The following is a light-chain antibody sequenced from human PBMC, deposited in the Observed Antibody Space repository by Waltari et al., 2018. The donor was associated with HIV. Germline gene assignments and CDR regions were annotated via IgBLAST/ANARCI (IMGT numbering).Light chain of an antibody. Sequence: SYELTQPPSVSVSPGQTARITCSGDALPKQYAYGYQQKPGQAPVLVIYKDSERPSGIPERFSGSSSGTTVTLTISGVQAEDEADYYCQSADSSGTYWVFGGGTKLTVL. CDR1: ALPKQY. V-gene: IGLV3-25*03. CDR2: KDS. CDR3: QSADSSGTYWV. J-gene: IGLJ3*02.